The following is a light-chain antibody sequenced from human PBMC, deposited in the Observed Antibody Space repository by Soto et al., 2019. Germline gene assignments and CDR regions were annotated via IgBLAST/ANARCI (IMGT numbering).Light chain of an antibody. CDR2: EVT. V-gene: IGLV2-14*01. J-gene: IGLJ1*01. CDR3: SSYTISNTLPFV. Sequence: QSALTQPASLSGSPGQSITISCAGTSSDIGGSKYVSWYQQHPGKAPKLIIYEVTYRPSGVSARFSGSKSGNTASLTVSGLQAEDEADYYCSSYTISNTLPFVFGTGTKVTVL. CDR1: SSDIGGSKY.